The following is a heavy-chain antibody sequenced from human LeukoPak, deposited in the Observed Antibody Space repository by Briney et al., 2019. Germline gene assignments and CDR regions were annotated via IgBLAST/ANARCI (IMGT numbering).Heavy chain of an antibody. D-gene: IGHD3-9*01. CDR2: IYSGGST. Sequence: PGGSLRLSCAASGFTVSSNYMSWVRQAPGKGLEWVSVIYSGGSTYYADSVKGRFTISGDNSKNTLYLQMNSLRAEDTAVYYCASAALRYFDWLYYWGQGTLVTVSS. CDR3: ASAALRYFDWLYY. CDR1: GFTVSSNY. V-gene: IGHV3-53*01. J-gene: IGHJ4*02.